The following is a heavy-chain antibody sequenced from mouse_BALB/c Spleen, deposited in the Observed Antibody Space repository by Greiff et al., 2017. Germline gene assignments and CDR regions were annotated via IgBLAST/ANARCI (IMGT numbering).Heavy chain of an antibody. J-gene: IGHJ2*01. CDR3: ARQDGSSFYFDY. V-gene: IGHV5-12-2*01. CDR2: ISNGGGST. Sequence: EVQLVESGGGLVQPGGSLKLSCAASGFTFSSYTMSWVRQTPEKRLEWVAYISNGGGSTYYPDTVKGRFTISRDNVKNTLYLQMSSLKSEDTAMYYCARQDGSSFYFDYWGQGTTLTVSS. D-gene: IGHD1-1*01. CDR1: GFTFSSYT.